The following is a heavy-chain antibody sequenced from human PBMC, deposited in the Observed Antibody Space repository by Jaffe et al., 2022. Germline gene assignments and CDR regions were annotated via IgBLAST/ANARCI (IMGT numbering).Heavy chain of an antibody. CDR1: GGTFSSYT. V-gene: IGHV1-69*08. J-gene: IGHJ3*02. Sequence: QVQLVQSGAEVKKPGSSVKVSCKASGGTFSSYTISWVRQAPGQGLEWMGRIIPILGIANYAQKFQGRVTITADKSTSTAYMELSSLRSEDTAVYYCARERLSSETGAFDIWGQGTMVTVSS. D-gene: IGHD3-16*02. CDR2: IIPILGIA. CDR3: ARERLSSETGAFDI.